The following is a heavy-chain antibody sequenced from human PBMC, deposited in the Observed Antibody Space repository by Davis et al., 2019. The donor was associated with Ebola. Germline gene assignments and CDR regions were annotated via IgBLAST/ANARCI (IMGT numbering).Heavy chain of an antibody. D-gene: IGHD3-10*01. CDR2: IYYSGST. CDR1: GGSISSYY. Sequence: PSETLSLTCTVSGGSISSYYWSWIRQPPGKGLEWIGYIYYSGSTNYNPSLKSRVTISVDTSKNQFSLKLSSVTAADTAVYYCSRALLWFGEQENWFDPWGQGTLVTVSS. CDR3: SRALLWFGEQENWFDP. V-gene: IGHV4-59*01. J-gene: IGHJ5*02.